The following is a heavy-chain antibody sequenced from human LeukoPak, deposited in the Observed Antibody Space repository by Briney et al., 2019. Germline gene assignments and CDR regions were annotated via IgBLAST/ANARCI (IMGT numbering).Heavy chain of an antibody. Sequence: PGGSLRLSCAASGFTFSNAWMSWVRQAPGKGLEWVGRIKGKIDGGTTDHVAPVQGRFTISRDDSKNTLYLQMNSLKTEDTAVYYCTTVGLYDILTGHYHDSFDRWGQGTMVTVSS. J-gene: IGHJ3*01. D-gene: IGHD3-9*01. CDR3: TTVGLYDILTGHYHDSFDR. V-gene: IGHV3-15*01. CDR1: GFTFSNAW. CDR2: IKGKIDGGTT.